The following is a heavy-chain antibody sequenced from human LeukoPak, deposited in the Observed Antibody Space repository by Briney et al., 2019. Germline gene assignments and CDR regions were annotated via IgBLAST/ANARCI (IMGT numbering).Heavy chain of an antibody. J-gene: IGHJ1*01. CDR3: ARALIVGATIGAFQH. CDR1: GGTFSSDT. V-gene: IGHV1-69*02. Sequence: SVKVSCKASGGTFSSDTISWVRQAPGQGLEWMGRIIPILGIANYAQKFQSRVTITSDKSTSTGYMELSSLRSEDTAVYYCARALIVGATIGAFQHWGQGTLVTVSS. D-gene: IGHD1-26*01. CDR2: IIPILGIA.